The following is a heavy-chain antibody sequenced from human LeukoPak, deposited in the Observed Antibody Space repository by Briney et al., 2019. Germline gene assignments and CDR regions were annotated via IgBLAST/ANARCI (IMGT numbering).Heavy chain of an antibody. CDR2: INHNGNVN. V-gene: IGHV3-7*03. CDR1: GFTFSSYW. J-gene: IGHJ4*02. D-gene: IGHD3-22*01. Sequence: GGSLRLSCAASGFTFSSYWMNWARQAPGKGLEWVASINHNGNVNYYVDSVKGRFTISRDNAKNSLYLQMSNLRAEDTAVYFCATPLDYRASSGFHQGGDWGQGTLVTVSS. CDR3: ATPLDYRASSGFHQGGD.